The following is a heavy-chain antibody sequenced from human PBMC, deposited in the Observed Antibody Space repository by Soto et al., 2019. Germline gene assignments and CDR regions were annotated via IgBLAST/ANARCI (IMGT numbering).Heavy chain of an antibody. V-gene: IGHV1-46*03. Sequence: QVQLVQSGAEVKKPGASVKVSCKASGYTFTSNYMHWVRQAPGQGLEWMGIINPSGGSTSYAQKFQGRVTMTRDTSTSTVYMELSSLRSEDTAVYYCARGAPYCSSTSCYANWFDPWGQGTLVTVSS. D-gene: IGHD2-2*01. CDR3: ARGAPYCSSTSCYANWFDP. J-gene: IGHJ5*02. CDR2: INPSGGST. CDR1: GYTFTSNY.